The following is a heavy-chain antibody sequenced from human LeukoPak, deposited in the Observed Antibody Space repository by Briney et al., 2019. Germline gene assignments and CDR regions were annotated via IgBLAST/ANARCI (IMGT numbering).Heavy chain of an antibody. CDR1: GYTFTSYG. J-gene: IGHJ4*02. D-gene: IGHD6-6*01. Sequence: ASVKVSCKTSGYTFTSYGISWVRQAPGQGLEWMGWISAYNGDTNYAQKLQGRVTMTTDTSTNTAHMELTSLRSDDTAVYYCARVGRVAARAVDYWGQGTLVTVSS. CDR3: ARVGRVAARAVDY. CDR2: ISAYNGDT. V-gene: IGHV1-18*01.